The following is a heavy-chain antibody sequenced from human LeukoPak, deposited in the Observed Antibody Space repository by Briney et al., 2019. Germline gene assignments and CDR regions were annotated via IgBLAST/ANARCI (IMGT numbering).Heavy chain of an antibody. CDR1: GFTFSSYS. Sequence: PGGSLRLSCAASGFTFSSYSMNWVRQPPGKGLEWVSSISSSSSYIYYADSVKGRFTISRDHYKNTLYLQMNSLRAEDTAVYYCAKYVSAKGPPYALDVWGQGTTVTVSS. J-gene: IGHJ6*02. CDR2: ISSSSSYI. CDR3: AKYVSAKGPPYALDV. V-gene: IGHV3-21*04. D-gene: IGHD2/OR15-2a*01.